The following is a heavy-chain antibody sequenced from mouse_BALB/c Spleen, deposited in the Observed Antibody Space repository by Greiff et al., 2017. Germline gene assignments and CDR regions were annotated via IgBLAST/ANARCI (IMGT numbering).Heavy chain of an antibody. CDR1: GFSLTSYG. CDR2: IWSGGST. CDR3: ARNRNYVRNAMDY. Sequence: QVQLKESGPGLVQPSQSLSITCTVSGFSLTSYGVHWVRQSPGKGLEWLGVIWSGGSTDYNAAFISRLSISKDNSKSQVFFKMNSLQANDTAIYYCARNRNYVRNAMDYWGQGTSVTVSS. V-gene: IGHV2-2*02. D-gene: IGHD2-5*01. J-gene: IGHJ4*01.